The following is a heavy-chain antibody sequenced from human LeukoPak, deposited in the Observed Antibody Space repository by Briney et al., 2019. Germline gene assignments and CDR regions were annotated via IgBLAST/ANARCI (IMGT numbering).Heavy chain of an antibody. CDR1: GFTFTTNW. CDR3: ARVDSSPTHYFDY. D-gene: IGHD6-13*01. Sequence: GGSLRLSCAASGFTFTTNWMYWVRQAPGKGLVWVSRINSDGSPTTYADSVRGRFTISRDNAKNTLYLQMNSLRAEDTAVYYCARVDSSPTHYFDYWGQGTLVTVSS. V-gene: IGHV3-74*01. CDR2: INSDGSPT. J-gene: IGHJ4*02.